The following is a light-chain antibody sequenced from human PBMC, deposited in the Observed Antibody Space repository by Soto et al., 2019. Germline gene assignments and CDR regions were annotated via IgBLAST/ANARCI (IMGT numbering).Light chain of an antibody. CDR2: LNSDGSH. Sequence: QPVLTQSPSASASLGASVKLTCTLSSGHSNYAIAWHQQQSEKGPRYLMKLNSDGSHSKGDGIPDRFSGSSSGAERYLTSSSLQSDDEADYYCQTWGSGIVVFGGGTKLTVL. CDR1: SGHSNYA. V-gene: IGLV4-69*01. J-gene: IGLJ2*01. CDR3: QTWGSGIVV.